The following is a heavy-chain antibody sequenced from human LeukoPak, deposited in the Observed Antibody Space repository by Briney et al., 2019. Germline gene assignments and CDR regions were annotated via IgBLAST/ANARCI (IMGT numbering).Heavy chain of an antibody. V-gene: IGHV4-61*01. J-gene: IGHJ6*02. CDR3: ARGQLERAPHYYYGMDV. CDR1: GGSVSSGSYY. D-gene: IGHD1-1*01. Sequence: SETLSLTCTVSGGSVSSGSYYWSWIRQPPGKGLEWIVYIYYSGSTNYNPSLKSRVTISVDTSKNQFSLKLSSVTAADTAVYYCARGQLERAPHYYYGMDVWGQGTTVTVSS. CDR2: IYYSGST.